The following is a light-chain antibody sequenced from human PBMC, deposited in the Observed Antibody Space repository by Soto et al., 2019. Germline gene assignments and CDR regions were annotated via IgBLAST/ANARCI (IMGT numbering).Light chain of an antibody. Sequence: EIVLTQSPGTLSLSPGERATLSCRASQSLSSSYLAWYQQKPGQAPRLLIYDTSSRATGIPDRFSGSGSGTDFTLTISRLEPEDFAVYYCQQYGTSSWTFGQGTKVEIK. CDR2: DTS. J-gene: IGKJ1*01. CDR3: QQYGTSSWT. CDR1: QSLSSSY. V-gene: IGKV3-20*01.